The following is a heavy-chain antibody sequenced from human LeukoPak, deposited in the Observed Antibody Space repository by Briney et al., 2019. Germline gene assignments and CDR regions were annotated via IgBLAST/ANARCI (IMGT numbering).Heavy chain of an antibody. CDR3: ARDSYYGGTQDY. CDR1: GFTFSSYE. V-gene: IGHV3-48*03. J-gene: IGHJ4*02. Sequence: QPGGSLRLSCAASGFTFSSYEMNWVRQAPGKGLEWVSYISSSGSTIYYADSVKGRFTISRDNAKNSLYLQMNSLRAEDTAVYYCARDSYYGGTQDYWGQGTLVTVSS. CDR2: ISSSGSTI. D-gene: IGHD4-23*01.